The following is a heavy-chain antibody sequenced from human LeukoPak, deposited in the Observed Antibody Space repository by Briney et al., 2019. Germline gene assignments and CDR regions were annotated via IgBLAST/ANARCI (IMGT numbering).Heavy chain of an antibody. Sequence: GASVKVSCKASGYTFTGYYMHWVRQVPGQGLEWMGWINPNSGGTNYAQKFQGRVTMTRDTSIGTAYMELSRLRSDDTAVYYCARDGLEATGMDVWGQGTTVTVSS. V-gene: IGHV1-2*02. CDR2: INPNSGGT. D-gene: IGHD1-1*01. CDR3: ARDGLEATGMDV. J-gene: IGHJ6*02. CDR1: GYTFTGYY.